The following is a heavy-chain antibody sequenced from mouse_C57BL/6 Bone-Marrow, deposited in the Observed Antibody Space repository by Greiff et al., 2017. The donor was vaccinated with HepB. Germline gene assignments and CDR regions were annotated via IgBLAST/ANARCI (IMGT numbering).Heavy chain of an antibody. CDR1: GFTFSDFY. J-gene: IGHJ4*01. CDR2: SRNKANDYTT. D-gene: IGHD2-2*01. V-gene: IGHV7-1*01. Sequence: EVQLVESGGGLVQSGRSLRLSCATSGFTFSDFYMEWVRQAPGKGLEWIAASRNKANDYTTEYSASVKGRFIVSRDTSQSILYLQMNALRAEDTAIYYCARDAYGYRFYAMDYWGQGTSVTVSS. CDR3: ARDAYGYRFYAMDY.